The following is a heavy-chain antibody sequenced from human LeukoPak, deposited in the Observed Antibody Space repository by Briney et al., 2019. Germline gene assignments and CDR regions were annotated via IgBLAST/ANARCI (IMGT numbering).Heavy chain of an antibody. CDR2: INEDGSEK. CDR3: ARSKIDY. Sequence: GGSLGLSCAASGFTFSSYGMSWVRQAPGKGLEWVANINEDGSEKYYADSVEGRFTISRDNAKNSLDLQMSSLNAEDTAVYYCARSKIDYWGQGTLVTVSS. V-gene: IGHV3-7*01. CDR1: GFTFSSYG. J-gene: IGHJ4*02. D-gene: IGHD4-11*01.